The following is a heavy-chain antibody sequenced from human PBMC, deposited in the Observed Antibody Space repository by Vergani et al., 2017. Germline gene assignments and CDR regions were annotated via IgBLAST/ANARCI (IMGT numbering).Heavy chain of an antibody. V-gene: IGHV3-33*06. Sequence: QVQLVESGGGVVQPGRSLRLSCAASGFRFSSYGMNWVRQAPGKELEWVADIWYDGSNKYYADSVKGRFTISRDNSQNTVNLQMNSLRVDDTAVYYCAKARDSNGKGGNCYSYDYGLDLWGQGTKVTV. J-gene: IGHJ6*02. CDR2: IWYDGSNK. CDR3: AKARDSNGKGGNCYSYDYGLDL. D-gene: IGHD2-21*01. CDR1: GFRFSSYG.